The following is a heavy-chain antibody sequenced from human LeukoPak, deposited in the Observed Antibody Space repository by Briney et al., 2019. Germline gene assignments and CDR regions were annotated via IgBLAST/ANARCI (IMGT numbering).Heavy chain of an antibody. CDR2: ILYVGSNK. J-gene: IGHJ5*02. Sequence: GGSLRPSCAASGSTFGDSAMPWVRQAPGKGQGWVGIILYVGSNKFYGDPVKGRFTISRDNSTKTLYLHMDSLRTAGTAIYYCARSGADYGDNNWFDPWGQGTLVSVSS. D-gene: IGHD4-17*01. V-gene: IGHV3-30*04. CDR1: GSTFGDSA. CDR3: ARSGADYGDNNWFDP.